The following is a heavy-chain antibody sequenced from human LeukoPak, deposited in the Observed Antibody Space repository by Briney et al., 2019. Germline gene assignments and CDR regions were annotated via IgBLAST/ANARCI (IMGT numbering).Heavy chain of an antibody. V-gene: IGHV1-69*17. CDR1: XXSSYX. J-gene: IGHJ1*01. D-gene: IGHD6-19*01. CDR3: ARDASAGTPEYFQH. CDR2: IIPIFGIA. Sequence: XXSSYXISWVRQAPGQGLEWMGGIIPIFGIANYAQKFQGRVTITADKSTSTAYMELSSLRSEDTAVYYCARDASAGTPEYFQHWGQGTLVTVSS.